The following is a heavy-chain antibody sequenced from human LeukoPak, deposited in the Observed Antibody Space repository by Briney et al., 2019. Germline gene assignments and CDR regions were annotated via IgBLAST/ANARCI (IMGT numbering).Heavy chain of an antibody. CDR2: ISSSGGTI. V-gene: IGHV3-48*04. CDR1: GFTFSDYI. J-gene: IGHJ3*02. D-gene: IGHD6-19*01. CDR3: ARERRQWQPFDI. Sequence: GGSLRLSYAASGFTFSDYIINWARQAPGKGLEWISYISSSGGTIYYADSVKGRFTISRDNTDNSLFLQMSSLRAEDTAVYYCARERRQWQPFDIWGQGTMVTVSS.